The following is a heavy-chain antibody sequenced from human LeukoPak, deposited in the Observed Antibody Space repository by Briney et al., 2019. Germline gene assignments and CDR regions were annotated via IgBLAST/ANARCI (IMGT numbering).Heavy chain of an antibody. D-gene: IGHD7-27*01. CDR2: ISGSGGST. J-gene: IGHJ4*02. Sequence: GGSLRLSCAATGFSFSSYKMNWGRQGPREGQGWGSAISGSGGSTYYADSVKGRFTISRDNAKNSLYLQMNSLRAEDTAMYYCAREEGGKLGIDYYFDYWGQGTLVTVSS. CDR3: AREEGGKLGIDYYFDY. V-gene: IGHV3-21*06. CDR1: GFSFSSYK.